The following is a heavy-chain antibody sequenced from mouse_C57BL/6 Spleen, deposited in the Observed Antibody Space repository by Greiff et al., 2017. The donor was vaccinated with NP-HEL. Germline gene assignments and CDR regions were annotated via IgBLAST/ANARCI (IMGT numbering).Heavy chain of an antibody. CDR3: AKYDYDGDYYAMDY. CDR2: IYPRDGST. CDR1: GYTFTDHT. D-gene: IGHD2-4*01. J-gene: IGHJ4*01. Sequence: VQLVESDAELVKPGASVKISCKVSGYTFTDHTIHWMKQRPEQGLEWIGYIYPRDGSTKYNEKFKGKATLTADKSSSTAYMQLNSLTSEDSAVYFCAKYDYDGDYYAMDYWGQGTSVTVSS. V-gene: IGHV1-78*01.